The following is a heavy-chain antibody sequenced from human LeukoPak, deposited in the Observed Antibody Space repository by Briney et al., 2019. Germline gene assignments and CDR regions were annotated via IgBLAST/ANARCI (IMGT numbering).Heavy chain of an antibody. Sequence: PGGSLRLSCAASGFTFSSYAMSWDRQAPGKGLEWVSAISGSGGSTYYADSVKGRFTISRDNSKNTLYLQMNSLRAEDTAVYYCASPEGQPAVGATFAFDIWGQGTMVTVSS. D-gene: IGHD1-26*01. J-gene: IGHJ3*02. CDR2: ISGSGGST. CDR3: ASPEGQPAVGATFAFDI. CDR1: GFTFSSYA. V-gene: IGHV3-23*01.